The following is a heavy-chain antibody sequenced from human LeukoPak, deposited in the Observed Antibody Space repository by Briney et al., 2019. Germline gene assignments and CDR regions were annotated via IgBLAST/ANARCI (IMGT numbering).Heavy chain of an antibody. CDR1: DGSINSGGYY. V-gene: IGHV4-31*03. CDR3: ARHSGSYSFDY. CDR2: IYYSGST. D-gene: IGHD1-26*01. J-gene: IGHJ4*02. Sequence: SETLSLTCTVSDGSINSGGYYWSWIRQHPGEGLEWIGYIYYSGSTYYNPSLKSRVTISVDTSENQFSLKLSSVTAADTAVYYCARHSGSYSFDYWGQGSLVTVSS.